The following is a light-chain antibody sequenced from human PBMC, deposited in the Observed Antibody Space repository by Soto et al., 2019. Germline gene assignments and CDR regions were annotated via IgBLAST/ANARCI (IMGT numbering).Light chain of an antibody. V-gene: IGLV2-14*01. Sequence: QSVLTQPASVSGSPGQSITISCTGTSSYVGDYNYVSWYQQHPGKAPKLMIYEVSNRPSGVSNRFSGSKYGNTVSLTISGLQAEDEADYYCSSYTSSSTYVFGTGTQLTVL. CDR2: EVS. CDR3: SSYTSSSTYV. CDR1: SSYVGDYNY. J-gene: IGLJ1*01.